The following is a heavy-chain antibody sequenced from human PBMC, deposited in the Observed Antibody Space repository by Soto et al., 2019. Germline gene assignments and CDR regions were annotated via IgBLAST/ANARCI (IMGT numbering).Heavy chain of an antibody. J-gene: IGHJ4*02. D-gene: IGHD2-15*01. CDR1: GGSISSSSYH. V-gene: IGHV4-39*01. CDR2: IYYSGTT. CDR3: ARQYTPTTVVGFDS. Sequence: LSLTCTVSGGSISSSSYHWAWIRQSPGRGLEWIGTIYYSGTTYYNPSLRSRLTISLDTSKNQFSLRLTSVTAADTAVYYCARQYTPTTVVGFDSWGQGTLVTVSS.